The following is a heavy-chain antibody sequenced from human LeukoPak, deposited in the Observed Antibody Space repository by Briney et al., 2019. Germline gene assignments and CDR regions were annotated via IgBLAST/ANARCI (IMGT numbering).Heavy chain of an antibody. J-gene: IGHJ6*02. CDR2: MNANSSNT. CDR1: GDTFTSYD. V-gene: IGHV1-8*01. Sequence: ASVKVSCKASGDTFTSYDINWVRQATGQGLEWMGWMNANSSNTGYAQKFQRRVTMTRNTSITTAYMELSSLRSEDPAVHYCASARGGGYSDVMDVWGQGTTVTVSS. CDR3: ASARGGGYSDVMDV. D-gene: IGHD3-16*01.